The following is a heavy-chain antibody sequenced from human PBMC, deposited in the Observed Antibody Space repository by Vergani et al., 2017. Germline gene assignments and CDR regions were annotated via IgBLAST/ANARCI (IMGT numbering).Heavy chain of an antibody. Sequence: EVQLVESGGGLVKPGGSLRLSCAASGFTFSSYSMNWVRQAPGKGLEWVSSISSSSSYIYYADSVKGRFTISRDNAKNSLYLQMNSLRAEDTAVYYCARDFRVNVVPAAMKNRRTDAFDIWGQGTMVTVSS. J-gene: IGHJ3*02. CDR3: ARDFRVNVVPAAMKNRRTDAFDI. CDR1: GFTFSSYS. V-gene: IGHV3-21*01. CDR2: ISSSSSYI. D-gene: IGHD2-2*01.